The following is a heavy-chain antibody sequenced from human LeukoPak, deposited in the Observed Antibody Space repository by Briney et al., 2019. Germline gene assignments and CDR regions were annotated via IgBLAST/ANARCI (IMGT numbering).Heavy chain of an antibody. CDR1: GFTFSSYG. Sequence: GRSLRLSCAASGFTFSSYGMHWVRQAPGKGLEWVAVIWYDGSNKYYADSVKGRFTISRDNSKNTLYLQMNSLRAEDTAVYYCARERVAYCGGDCYIVDYWGQGTLVTVSS. CDR2: IWYDGSNK. V-gene: IGHV3-33*01. CDR3: ARERVAYCGGDCYIVDY. J-gene: IGHJ4*02. D-gene: IGHD2-21*02.